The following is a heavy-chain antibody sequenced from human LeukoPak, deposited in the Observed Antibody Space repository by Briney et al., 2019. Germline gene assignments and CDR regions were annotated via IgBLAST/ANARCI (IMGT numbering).Heavy chain of an antibody. V-gene: IGHV4-34*01. J-gene: IGHJ4*02. Sequence: KSSETLSLTCAVYGGSFGGYYWSWIRQPPGKGLEWIGEINHSGSTNYNPSLKSRVTISVDTSKNQFSLKLSSVTAADTAVYYCARKYCSSTSCRLDYWGQGTLVTVSS. D-gene: IGHD2-2*01. CDR3: ARKYCSSTSCRLDY. CDR1: GGSFGGYY. CDR2: INHSGST.